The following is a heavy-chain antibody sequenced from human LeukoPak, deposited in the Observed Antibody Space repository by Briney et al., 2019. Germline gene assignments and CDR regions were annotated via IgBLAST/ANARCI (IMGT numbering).Heavy chain of an antibody. D-gene: IGHD1-1*01. J-gene: IGHJ4*02. CDR1: GYTFTGYY. V-gene: IGHV1-18*04. CDR3: ARDGNDVMDY. Sequence: ASAKVSCKASGYTFTGYYMHWVRQAPGQGLEWVGWISGYNDNAHYAQKLQGRVTMTRETSTSTVYMELRSLSSDDTAIYYCARDGNDVMDYWGQGTLVTVSS. CDR2: ISGYNDNA.